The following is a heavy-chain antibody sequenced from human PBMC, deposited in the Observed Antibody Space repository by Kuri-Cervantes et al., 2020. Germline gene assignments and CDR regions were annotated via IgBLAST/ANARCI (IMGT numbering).Heavy chain of an antibody. Sequence: GESLKISYAASGFTFSSYWMSWVRQAPGKGLEWVANIKQDGSEKYYVDSVKGRFTISRDNAKNSLYLQMNSLRAEDTAVYYCARVGSPVAHLRWIDYWGQGTLVTVSS. D-gene: IGHD6-19*01. J-gene: IGHJ4*02. CDR2: IKQDGSEK. CDR1: GFTFSSYW. CDR3: ARVGSPVAHLRWIDY. V-gene: IGHV3-7*01.